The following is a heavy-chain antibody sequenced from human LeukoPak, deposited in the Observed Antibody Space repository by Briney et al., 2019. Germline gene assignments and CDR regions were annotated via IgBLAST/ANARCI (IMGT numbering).Heavy chain of an antibody. CDR1: GDSISSYD. D-gene: IGHD1-1*01. Sequence: SETLSLTCTVSGDSISSYDWSWIRQPPGKELEWIGYAYHSGITNYNPSLKSRVTISVDTSESQFSLRLSSVTAADTAIYYCARHGGTFDPWGQGILVTVSS. V-gene: IGHV4-59*01. CDR2: AYHSGIT. CDR3: ARHGGTFDP. J-gene: IGHJ5*02.